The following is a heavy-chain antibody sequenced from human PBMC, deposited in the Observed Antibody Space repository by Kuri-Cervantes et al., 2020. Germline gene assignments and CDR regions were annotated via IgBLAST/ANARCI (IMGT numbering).Heavy chain of an antibody. J-gene: IGHJ6*02. Sequence: GGSLRLSCAASGFTFSRYSMNWVRQAPGKGLEWVSSISSSSSYIYYADSVKGRLTISRDNGKNSLYLQMNSLRDEDTAVYYCARDSYYYDSSGYYPPAGYYGMDVWGQGTTVTVSS. V-gene: IGHV3-21*01. CDR1: GFTFSRYS. CDR2: ISSSSSYI. D-gene: IGHD3-22*01. CDR3: ARDSYYYDSSGYYPPAGYYGMDV.